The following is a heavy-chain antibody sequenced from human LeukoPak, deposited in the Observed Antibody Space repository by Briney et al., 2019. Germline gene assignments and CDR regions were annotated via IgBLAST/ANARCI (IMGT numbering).Heavy chain of an antibody. D-gene: IGHD3-22*01. V-gene: IGHV3-30*18. J-gene: IGHJ4*02. CDR3: AKGPEVVIQ. Sequence: GGSLRLSCAASGFTFSSYGMHWVRQAPGKGLEWVAVISYDGSNKYYADSVKGRFTISRDNFKNTLYLQMNSLRAEDTAVYYCAKGPEVVIQWGQGTLVTVSS. CDR1: GFTFSSYG. CDR2: ISYDGSNK.